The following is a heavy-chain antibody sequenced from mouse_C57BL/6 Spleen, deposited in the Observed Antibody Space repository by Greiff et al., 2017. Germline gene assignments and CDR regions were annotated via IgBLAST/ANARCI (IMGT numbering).Heavy chain of an antibody. CDR2: IYPGDGDT. CDR3: AFITTVVATDYAMDY. Sequence: VHLVESGPELVKPGASVKISCKASGYAFSSSWMNWVKQRPGKGLEWIGRIYPGDGDTNYNGKFKGKATLTADKSSSTAYMQLSSLTSEDSAVYFCAFITTVVATDYAMDYWGQGASVTVSS. J-gene: IGHJ4*01. CDR1: GYAFSSSW. D-gene: IGHD1-1*01. V-gene: IGHV1-82*01.